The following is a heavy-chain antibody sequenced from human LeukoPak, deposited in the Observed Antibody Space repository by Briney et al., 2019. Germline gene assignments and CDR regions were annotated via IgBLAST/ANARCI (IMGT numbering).Heavy chain of an antibody. J-gene: IGHJ4*02. CDR1: GFRSNTYW. Sequence: GGSLRLSCAASGFRSNTYWMSWVRQAPGKGLEWVANIKQDGNEKYYADSVKGRFTISRDNAKNSLYLQMNSLRAEDTAVYYCARGVGNYRYYFDYWGQGTLVTVSS. CDR2: IKQDGNEK. CDR3: ARGVGNYRYYFDY. D-gene: IGHD3-22*01. V-gene: IGHV3-7*01.